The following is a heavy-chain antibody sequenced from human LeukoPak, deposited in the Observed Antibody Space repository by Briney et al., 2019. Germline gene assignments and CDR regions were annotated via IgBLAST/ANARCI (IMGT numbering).Heavy chain of an antibody. V-gene: IGHV1-2*02. Sequence: VSVKVSCKASGYTFTGYYMHWVRQAPGQGLEWMGWINPNSGGTNYAQKFQGRVTMTRDTSISTAYMELSRLRSDDTAVYYCAREVAYYDSSEIPGDYWGQGTLVTVSS. CDR2: INPNSGGT. CDR3: AREVAYYDSSEIPGDY. D-gene: IGHD3-22*01. CDR1: GYTFTGYY. J-gene: IGHJ4*02.